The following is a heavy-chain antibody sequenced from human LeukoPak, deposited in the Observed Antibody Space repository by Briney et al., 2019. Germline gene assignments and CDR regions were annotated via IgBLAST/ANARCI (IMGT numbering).Heavy chain of an antibody. CDR2: ISYDGSNK. D-gene: IGHD3-16*01. CDR3: ARERPYGQDAFDI. J-gene: IGHJ3*02. Sequence: GGSLRLSCAASGFTFSSYAMHWVRQAPGKGLEGVAVISYDGSNKYYADSVKGRFTISRDNSKNTLYVQMNSLRAEDKAVYYCARERPYGQDAFDIWGQGTMVTVSS. CDR1: GFTFSSYA. V-gene: IGHV3-30-3*01.